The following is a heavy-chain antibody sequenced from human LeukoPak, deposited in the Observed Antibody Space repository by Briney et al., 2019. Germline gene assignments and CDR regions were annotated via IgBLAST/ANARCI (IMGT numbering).Heavy chain of an antibody. V-gene: IGHV1-8*02. CDR1: GYTFTSYD. J-gene: IGHJ5*02. Sequence: ASVKVSCKASGYTFTSYDINWVRQATGQGLEWMGWMNPNSGNTGYAQKFQGRVTMTRDMSTSTVYMELSSLRSEDTAVYYCARARRKDFNAWGQGTLVTVSS. CDR3: ARARRKDFNA. CDR2: MNPNSGNT. D-gene: IGHD3-3*01.